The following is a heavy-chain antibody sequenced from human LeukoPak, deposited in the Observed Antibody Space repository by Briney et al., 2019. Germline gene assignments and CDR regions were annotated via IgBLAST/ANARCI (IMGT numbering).Heavy chain of an antibody. CDR2: IRYDGSEE. J-gene: IGHJ4*02. CDR1: CIPFHSYG. V-gene: IGHV3-30*02. D-gene: IGHD5-18*01. Sequence: GGALGPSFSASCIPFHSYGMYWGRPGPGKGVNWVAFIRYDGSEEYYADSVKGRFTISRDNSKKTLYLQMNSLRAEDTAVYYCAKGYTYTFDYFDSWGQGTLVTVSS. CDR3: AKGYTYTFDYFDS.